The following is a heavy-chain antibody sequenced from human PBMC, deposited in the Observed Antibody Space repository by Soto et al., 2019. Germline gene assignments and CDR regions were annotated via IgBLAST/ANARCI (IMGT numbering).Heavy chain of an antibody. CDR3: AKELIGGFGVPTGMDV. CDR2: ISYDGSNK. CDR1: GFTFSSYD. J-gene: IGHJ6*02. D-gene: IGHD3-3*01. Sequence: GGSLRLSCAASGFTFSSYDMHWVRQAPGKGLEWVAVISYDGSNKYYADSVKGRFTISRDNSKNTLYLQMNSLRAEDTAVYYCAKELIGGFGVPTGMDVWGQGTTVTVSS. V-gene: IGHV3-30*18.